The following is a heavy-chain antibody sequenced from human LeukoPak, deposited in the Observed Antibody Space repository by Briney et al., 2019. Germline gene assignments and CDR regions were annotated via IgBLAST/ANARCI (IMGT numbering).Heavy chain of an antibody. Sequence: PGGSLRLSCAASGLTFSSYEMNWVRQAPGKGLEWVSYISSSGSTIYYADSVKGRSTISRDNAKNSLYLQMNSLRAEDTAVYYCARTMYSNYVFDYWGQGTLVTVSS. CDR1: GLTFSSYE. V-gene: IGHV3-48*03. CDR3: ARTMYSNYVFDY. CDR2: ISSSGSTI. J-gene: IGHJ4*02. D-gene: IGHD4-11*01.